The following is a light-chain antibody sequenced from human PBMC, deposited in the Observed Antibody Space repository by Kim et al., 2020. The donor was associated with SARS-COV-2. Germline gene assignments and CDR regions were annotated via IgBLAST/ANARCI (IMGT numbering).Light chain of an antibody. V-gene: IGKV3-20*01. Sequence: PGERAPPSGGATQAVSISYVAWNQQKPGQAPWLLIFGASSRATGIPDRFSGSGSGTHFTRTISRLEPEDFAVYYCQQYGSSPPVTFGQGTKLEI. CDR3: QQYGSSPPVT. CDR2: GAS. CDR1: QAVSISY. J-gene: IGKJ2*01.